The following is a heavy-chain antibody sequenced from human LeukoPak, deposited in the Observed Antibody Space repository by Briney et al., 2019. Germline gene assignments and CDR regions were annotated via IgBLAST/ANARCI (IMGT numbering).Heavy chain of an antibody. D-gene: IGHD6-6*01. J-gene: IGHJ6*03. CDR1: GGSISSSSYY. CDR2: IYYSGST. Sequence: SETLSLTCTVSGGSISSSSYYWGWIRQPPGKGLEWIGSIYYSGSTYYNPSLKSRVTISVDTSKNQFSLSLSSVTAADTATYYCAREGDSTSSFYYHYYMGVWGKGTTVAVSS. CDR3: AREGDSTSSFYYHYYMGV. V-gene: IGHV4-39*07.